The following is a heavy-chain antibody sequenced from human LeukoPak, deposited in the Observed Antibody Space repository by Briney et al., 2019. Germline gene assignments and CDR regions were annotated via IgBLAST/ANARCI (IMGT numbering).Heavy chain of an antibody. J-gene: IGHJ4*02. D-gene: IGHD5-24*01. CDR3: ARRFRD. Sequence: GGSLRLSCVGSGLTFNGFEMNWVRQAPGKGQEWVSYIRGDGSRKTYAESVKGRFTISRDNAKNSVYLQMDSLRVEDTAIYYCARRFRDWGQGILVTVSS. V-gene: IGHV3-48*03. CDR1: GLTFNGFE. CDR2: IRGDGSRK.